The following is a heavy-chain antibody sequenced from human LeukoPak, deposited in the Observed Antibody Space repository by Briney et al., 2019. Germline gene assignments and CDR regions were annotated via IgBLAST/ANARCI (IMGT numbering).Heavy chain of an antibody. D-gene: IGHD1-26*01. CDR2: IYSGGST. V-gene: IGHV3-66*01. CDR1: GFTVSSNY. Sequence: GGSLRLSCAASGFTVSSNYMSWVRQAPGKGLEWVSVIYSGGSTYYADSVKGRFTISRENAKNSLYLQMNSLRAGDTAVYYCARARGSYFDYWGQGTLVTVSS. CDR3: ARARGSYFDY. J-gene: IGHJ4*02.